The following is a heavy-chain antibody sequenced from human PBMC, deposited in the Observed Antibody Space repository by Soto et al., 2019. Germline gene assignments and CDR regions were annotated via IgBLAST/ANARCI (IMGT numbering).Heavy chain of an antibody. CDR3: ARAWDGYNNAFDI. Sequence: SETLSLTCAVSGGSISSGGYSWSWIRQPPGKGLEWIGYIYHSGSTYYNPSLKSRVTISVDRSKNQFSLKLSSVTAADTAVYYCARAWDGYNNAFDIWGQGTMVTVSS. D-gene: IGHD4-4*01. J-gene: IGHJ3*02. V-gene: IGHV4-30-2*01. CDR1: GGSISSGGYS. CDR2: IYHSGST.